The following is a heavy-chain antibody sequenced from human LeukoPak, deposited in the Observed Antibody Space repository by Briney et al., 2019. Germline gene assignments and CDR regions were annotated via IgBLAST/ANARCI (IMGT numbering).Heavy chain of an antibody. Sequence: GGSLRLSCAASGFTFSSYWMSWVRQAPGKGLEWVANIKQDGSEKYYVDSVKGRFTISRDNAKNSLYLQMNSLRAEDTAVYYCATEANGRHYDYWGQGTLLTVSS. CDR3: ATEANGRHYDY. J-gene: IGHJ4*02. CDR1: GFTFSSYW. V-gene: IGHV3-7*01. CDR2: IKQDGSEK. D-gene: IGHD2-8*01.